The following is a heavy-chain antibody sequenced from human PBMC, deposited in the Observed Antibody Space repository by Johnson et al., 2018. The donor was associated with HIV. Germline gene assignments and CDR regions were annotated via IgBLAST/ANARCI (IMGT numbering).Heavy chain of an antibody. D-gene: IGHD3-22*01. V-gene: IGHV3-11*04. Sequence: QVQLVESGGDLIKPGGSLRLSCAVSNFTFKDFYMSWIRQAPGKGLEWLSYFSGSGFDTYYADSVKGRFTISRDNAKNSLFLQMNGLRAEDTAVYYCARGRPNYYDSSGRYVPVAFDIWGKGQWSPSL. CDR2: FSGSGFDT. J-gene: IGHJ3*02. CDR1: NFTFKDFY. CDR3: ARGRPNYYDSSGRYVPVAFDI.